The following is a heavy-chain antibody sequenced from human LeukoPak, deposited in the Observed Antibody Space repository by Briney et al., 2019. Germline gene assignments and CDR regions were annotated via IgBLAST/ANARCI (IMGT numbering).Heavy chain of an antibody. CDR3: ARGRIVLMVYATREWDDNWFDP. CDR1: GYTFTGYD. V-gene: IGHV1-8*01. J-gene: IGHJ5*02. Sequence: ASVKVSCTASGYTFTGYDINWVRQATGQGLEWMGWMNPNSGNTGYAQKFQGRVTMTRNTSISTAYMELSSLRSEDTAVYYCARGRIVLMVYATREWDDNWFDPWGQGTLVTVSS. D-gene: IGHD2-8*01. CDR2: MNPNSGNT.